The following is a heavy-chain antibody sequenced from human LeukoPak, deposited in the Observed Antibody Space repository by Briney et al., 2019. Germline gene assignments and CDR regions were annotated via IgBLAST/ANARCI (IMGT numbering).Heavy chain of an antibody. J-gene: IGHJ4*02. V-gene: IGHV3-48*03. CDR2: ISSSGSTI. CDR1: GFTFSSYE. D-gene: IGHD3-22*01. Sequence: PGGSLRLSCAASGFTFSSYEMNWVRQAPGKGLEWVSYISSSGSTIYCADSVKGRFTISRDNAKNSLYLQMNSLRAEDTAVYYCAVSPPYYYDSSGYHDPFDYWGQGTLVTVSS. CDR3: AVSPPYYYDSSGYHDPFDY.